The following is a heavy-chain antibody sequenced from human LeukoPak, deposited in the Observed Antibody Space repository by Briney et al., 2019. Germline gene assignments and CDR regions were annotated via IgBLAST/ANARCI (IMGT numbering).Heavy chain of an antibody. V-gene: IGHV4-59*01. CDR2: IYYSGST. CDR1: GGSISSYY. D-gene: IGHD3-3*01. Sequence: SETLSLTCTVSGGSISSYYWSWIRQPPGKGLEWIGYIYYSGSTNYNPSLKSRVTISVDTSKNQFSLKLSSVTAADTAVYYCARDSRPGYDFWSGPTGTTDYMDVWGKGTTVTVSS. J-gene: IGHJ6*03. CDR3: ARDSRPGYDFWSGPTGTTDYMDV.